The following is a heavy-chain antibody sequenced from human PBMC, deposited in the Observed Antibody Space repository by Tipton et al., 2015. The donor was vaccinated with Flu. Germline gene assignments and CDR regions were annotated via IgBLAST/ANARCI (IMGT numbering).Heavy chain of an antibody. J-gene: IGHJ4*02. CDR1: GDSINVDRYC. CDR3: ARSQSFKSRDNTGYYVDS. D-gene: IGHD3-22*01. Sequence: TLSLTCTVSGDSINVDRYCWNWIRQHPGKGLEWIGYIYYSGRAYYNPSLKSRVALSVDTSKNLFSLKVTSVTAADTAVYYCARSQSFKSRDNTGYYVDSWGQGTLVTVSS. V-gene: IGHV4-31*03. CDR2: IYYSGRA.